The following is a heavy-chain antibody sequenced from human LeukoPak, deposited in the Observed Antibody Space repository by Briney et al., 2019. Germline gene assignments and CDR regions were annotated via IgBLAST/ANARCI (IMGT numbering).Heavy chain of an antibody. J-gene: IGHJ4*02. Sequence: PGGSLRLYCAASGLTFTNVWMSWVRQASGKGLEWIGRVKSTKDGGTTDYAAPVKGRFTVSRDDSRNMLFLQMDSLKAEDTAVYYCTSGGGGSYSSDHWGQGALVTVSS. V-gene: IGHV3-15*01. CDR2: VKSTKDGGTT. CDR3: TSGGGGSYSSDH. D-gene: IGHD3-16*01. CDR1: GLTFTNVW.